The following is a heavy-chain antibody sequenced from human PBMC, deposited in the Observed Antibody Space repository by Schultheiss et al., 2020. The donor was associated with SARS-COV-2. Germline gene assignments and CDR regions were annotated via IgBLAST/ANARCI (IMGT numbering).Heavy chain of an antibody. CDR3: ARDNSGWSHFDY. D-gene: IGHD6-19*01. Sequence: SQTLSLTCAVYGGSFSDYSWSWIRQPPGKGLQWIGEINHSGSTNYNPSLKSRVTISVDTSKNQLSLKLSSVTAADTAVYYCARDNSGWSHFDYWGQGTLVTVSS. J-gene: IGHJ4*02. CDR1: GGSFSDYS. V-gene: IGHV4-34*01. CDR2: INHSGST.